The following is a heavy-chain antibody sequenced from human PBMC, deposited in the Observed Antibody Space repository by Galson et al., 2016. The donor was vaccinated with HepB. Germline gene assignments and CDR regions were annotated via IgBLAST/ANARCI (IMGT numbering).Heavy chain of an antibody. J-gene: IGHJ4*02. CDR3: AKVGPSCSSTRCSDYYFDY. CDR1: GFTFSSYA. V-gene: IGHV3-23*01. CDR2: ASGSAAGT. D-gene: IGHD2-2*01. Sequence: SLRLSCAASGFTFSSYAMHWVRQAPGKGLEWVAAASGSAAGTEYGITTDYADSVKGRFSISRDNSKNTLYLQMNSLRAEDTAVYYCAKVGPSCSSTRCSDYYFDYWGQGTLVTVSS.